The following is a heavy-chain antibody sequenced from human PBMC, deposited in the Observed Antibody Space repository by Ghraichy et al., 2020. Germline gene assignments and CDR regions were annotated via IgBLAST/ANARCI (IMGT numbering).Heavy chain of an antibody. D-gene: IGHD3-9*01. CDR1: GFTFSSYA. V-gene: IGHV3-23*01. CDR3: AKAGGFSGAGDYDILTGYVDY. J-gene: IGHJ4*02. CDR2: ISGSGGST. Sequence: GESLNISCAASGFTFSSYAMSWVRQAPGKGLEWVSAISGSGGSTYYADSVKGRFTISRDNSKNTLYLQMNSLRAEDTAVYYCAKAGGFSGAGDYDILTGYVDYWGQGTLVTVSS.